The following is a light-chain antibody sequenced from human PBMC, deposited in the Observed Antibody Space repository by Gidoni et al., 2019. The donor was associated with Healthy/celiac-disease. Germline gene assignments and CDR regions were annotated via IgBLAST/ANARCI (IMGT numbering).Light chain of an antibody. CDR3: QQYGSSPLT. J-gene: IGKJ4*01. CDR2: GAS. CDR1: QSVSSSY. Sequence: IVLSPSPGTLSLSPGERAILSCRASQSVSSSYLAWYQQKPGQAPSLLIYGASSRATGIPDRFSGSGSGTDFTLTISRLEPEDFAVYYCQQYGSSPLTFGGGSKVEIK. V-gene: IGKV3-20*01.